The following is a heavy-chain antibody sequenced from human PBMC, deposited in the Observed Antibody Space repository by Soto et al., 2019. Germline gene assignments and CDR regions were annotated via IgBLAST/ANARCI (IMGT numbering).Heavy chain of an antibody. Sequence: QLQLQESGPGLVKPSETLSLTCTVSGGSISSSSYYWGWIRQPPGKGLEWIGSIYYSGSTYYNPSLKSRVTISVDTSKNQFSLKLSSVTAADTAVYYCARQKKRSSPDFDYWGQGTLVTVSS. CDR2: IYYSGST. V-gene: IGHV4-39*01. CDR3: ARQKKRSSPDFDY. D-gene: IGHD6-13*01. J-gene: IGHJ4*02. CDR1: GGSISSSSYY.